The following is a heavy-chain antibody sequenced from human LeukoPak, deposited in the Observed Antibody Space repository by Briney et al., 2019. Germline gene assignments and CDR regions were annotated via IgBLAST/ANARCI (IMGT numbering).Heavy chain of an antibody. J-gene: IGHJ6*02. CDR1: GFTFSKHS. CDR3: ARRGIWDYSMDV. V-gene: IGHV3-21*01. Sequence: GRSLRLSCAASGFTFSKHSMNWVRLAPGKGLEWVSSISTGSSYIYYADSGKGRLTITRDNAKNSLYLQMNSLRAEDTAMYYCARRGIWDYSMDVWGQGTTVTVSS. CDR2: ISTGSSYI. D-gene: IGHD2/OR15-2a*01.